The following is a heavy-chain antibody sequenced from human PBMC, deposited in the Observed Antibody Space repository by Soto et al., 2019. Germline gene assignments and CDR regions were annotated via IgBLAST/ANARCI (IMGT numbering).Heavy chain of an antibody. CDR3: ARHIHNQGFEYYFDS. Sequence: QLPLQESGPGLVKPSETLSLTCNASGGSITSSGSAWGWIRQSPGKGLEWIGTIDYSGNIYYIPSLKSRITISVDPSKNQISLKLSSVTAADTAVYYCARHIHNQGFEYYFDSWGQGTLVTVSS. V-gene: IGHV4-39*01. CDR2: IDYSGNI. D-gene: IGHD1-1*01. J-gene: IGHJ4*02. CDR1: GGSITSSGSA.